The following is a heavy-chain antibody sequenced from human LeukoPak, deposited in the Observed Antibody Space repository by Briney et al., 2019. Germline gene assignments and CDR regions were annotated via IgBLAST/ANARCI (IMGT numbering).Heavy chain of an antibody. CDR3: ARDRATILGVASDAFDI. D-gene: IGHD3-3*01. J-gene: IGHJ3*02. CDR2: ISSSGSTI. V-gene: IGHV3-11*01. CDR1: GFTFSDYY. Sequence: GGSLRLSCAASGFTFSDYYMSWIRQAPGKGLEWVSYISSSGSTIYYADSVKGRFTISRDNAKNSLYLQMNSLRAEDTAVYYCARDRATILGVASDAFDIWGQGTLVTVSS.